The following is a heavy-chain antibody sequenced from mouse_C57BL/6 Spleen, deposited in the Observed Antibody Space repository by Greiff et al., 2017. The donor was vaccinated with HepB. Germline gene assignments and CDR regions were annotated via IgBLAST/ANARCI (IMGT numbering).Heavy chain of an antibody. CDR3: ARWGYGYFDY. CDR1: GYAFSSSW. Sequence: VQLQQSGPELVKPGASVKISCKASGYAFSSSWMNWVKQRPGKGLEWIGRIYPGDGDTNYNGKFKGKATLTADKSSSTAYMQLSSLTSEDSAVYFCARWGYGYFDYWGQGTTLTVSS. J-gene: IGHJ2*01. D-gene: IGHD1-1*02. V-gene: IGHV1-82*01. CDR2: IYPGDGDT.